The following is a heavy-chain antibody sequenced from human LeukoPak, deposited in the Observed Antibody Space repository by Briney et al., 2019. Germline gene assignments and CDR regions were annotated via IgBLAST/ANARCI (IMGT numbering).Heavy chain of an antibody. J-gene: IGHJ4*02. Sequence: SETLSLTCTVSGDSISGYYWGWIRQPPGKGLEWIGYIYYTGTTNYNPSLKRRVTISVDTSKNQFSLKLRSVTAADTAVYYCTKVGTGTVDYWGQGTLVTVSS. V-gene: IGHV4-59*01. D-gene: IGHD1-1*01. CDR1: GDSISGYY. CDR2: IYYTGTT. CDR3: TKVGTGTVDY.